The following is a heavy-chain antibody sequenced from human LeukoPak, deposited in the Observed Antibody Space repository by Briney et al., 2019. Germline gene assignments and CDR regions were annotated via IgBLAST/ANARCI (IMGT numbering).Heavy chain of an antibody. V-gene: IGHV4-39*07. J-gene: IGHJ4*02. D-gene: IGHD1-26*01. CDR1: GGSISSGGYY. CDR2: IYYSGST. CDR3: ARGRGATSELDFDY. Sequence: SETLSLTCSVSGGSISSGGYYWAWIRQPPGKGLEWIGTIYYSGSTYYNPSLQSRVTISVDTSKNQFSLKLSSVTAADTAVYYCARGRGATSELDFDYWGQGTLVTVSS.